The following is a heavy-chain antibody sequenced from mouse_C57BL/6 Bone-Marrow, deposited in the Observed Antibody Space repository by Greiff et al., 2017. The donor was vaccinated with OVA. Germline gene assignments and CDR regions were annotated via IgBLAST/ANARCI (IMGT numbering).Heavy chain of an antibody. Sequence: EVKLMESGGGLVKPGGSLKLSCAASGFTFSSYTMSWVRQTPEKRLEWVATISGGGGNTYYPDSVKGRFTISRDNAKNTLYLQMSSLRSEDTALYYCARDYDYDNYWGQGTTLTVSS. CDR1: GFTFSSYT. V-gene: IGHV5-9*01. CDR2: ISGGGGNT. J-gene: IGHJ2*01. CDR3: ARDYDYDNY. D-gene: IGHD2-4*01.